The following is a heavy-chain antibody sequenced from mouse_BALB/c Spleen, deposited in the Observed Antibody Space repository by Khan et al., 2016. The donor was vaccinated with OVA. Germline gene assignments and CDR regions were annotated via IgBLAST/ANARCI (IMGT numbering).Heavy chain of an antibody. V-gene: IGHV2-6-1*01. Sequence: QVQLKESGPGLVAPSQSLSITCTISGFSLTDYGVHWVRQPPGKGLEWLVVIWSDGTTTYNSALKSRLIISKYNSKSQVFLKMNSLQTDDTAMYYCARQPYYHYYIMDYWGQGTSVTVSS. CDR1: GFSLTDYG. CDR2: IWSDGTT. J-gene: IGHJ4*01. CDR3: ARQPYYHYYIMDY. D-gene: IGHD2-10*01.